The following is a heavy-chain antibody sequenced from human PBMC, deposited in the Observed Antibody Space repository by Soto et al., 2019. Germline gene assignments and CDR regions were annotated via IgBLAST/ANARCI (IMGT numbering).Heavy chain of an antibody. V-gene: IGHV1-18*01. CDR1: GYTFTSYG. Sequence: ASVKVSCKASGYTFTSYGISWVRQAPGQGLEWMGWISAYNGNTNYAQKLQGRVTMTTDTSTSTAYMELRSLRSDDTAVYYCARVVVARYYYYGMDVWGQGTTVTVSS. D-gene: IGHD3-22*01. CDR2: ISAYNGNT. J-gene: IGHJ6*02. CDR3: ARVVVARYYYYGMDV.